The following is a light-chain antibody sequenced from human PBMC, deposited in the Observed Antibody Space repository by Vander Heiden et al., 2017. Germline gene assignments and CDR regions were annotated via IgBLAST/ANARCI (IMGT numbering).Light chain of an antibody. CDR1: SSNIGAGH. CDR2: GTS. CDR3: ASWDDSLSVVL. Sequence: QPVLTTPPSASATPGHRVTIHCSGSSSNIGAGHGNWYQQLPGAAPKVLIYGTSQRPSGVPDRFSGSKSGTSAALAISGLRSDDEADYYCASWDDSLSVVLFGGGTRLTVL. J-gene: IGLJ3*02. V-gene: IGLV1-47*01.